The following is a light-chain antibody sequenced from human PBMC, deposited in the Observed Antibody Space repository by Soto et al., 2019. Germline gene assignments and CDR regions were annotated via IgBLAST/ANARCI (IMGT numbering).Light chain of an antibody. J-gene: IGKJ1*01. CDR1: QGISSW. CDR3: QQYNSYPWT. Sequence: DIPMTQSPSTLSASVGDRVTITCRASQGISSWLAWYQQKPGKAPKLLISKSSNIESGVPSRFSGSGSGTAFSLTISSLQPDDFATYYGQQYNSYPWTFGLGTKVDFK. V-gene: IGKV1-5*03. CDR2: KSS.